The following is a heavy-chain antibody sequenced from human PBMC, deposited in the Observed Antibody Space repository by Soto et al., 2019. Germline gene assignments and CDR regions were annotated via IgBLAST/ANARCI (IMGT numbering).Heavy chain of an antibody. CDR2: ISSSSSTI. CDR3: AGDSPFREIFGVGPTSYYMDV. Sequence: GGSLRLSCAASGFTFSSYSMNWVRQAPAKGLEWVSYISSSSSTIYYADSVKGRFTISRDNAKNSLYLQMNSLRAEDTAVYYCAGDSPFREIFGVGPTSYYMDVWGKGTTVTVSS. D-gene: IGHD3-3*01. J-gene: IGHJ6*03. CDR1: GFTFSSYS. V-gene: IGHV3-48*01.